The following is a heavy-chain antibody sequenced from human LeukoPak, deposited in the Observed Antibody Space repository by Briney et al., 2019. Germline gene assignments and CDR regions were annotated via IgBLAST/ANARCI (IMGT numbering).Heavy chain of an antibody. D-gene: IGHD3-10*01. CDR3: ARGVSSGSYHDY. V-gene: IGHV1-46*01. Sequence: ASVKVSCKASGYTFTSYYMHWVRQAPGQGLEWMGIINPTGGSTTCAQNFQGRVTMTRDTSTSTVYMELSSLRSEDTAVYYCARGVSSGSYHDYWGQGTLVTVSS. J-gene: IGHJ4*02. CDR1: GYTFTSYY. CDR2: INPTGGST.